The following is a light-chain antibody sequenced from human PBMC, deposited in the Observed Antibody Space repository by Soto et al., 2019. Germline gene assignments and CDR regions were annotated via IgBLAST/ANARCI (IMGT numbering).Light chain of an antibody. CDR1: TSNIGSQT. CDR2: SDD. V-gene: IGLV1-44*01. CDR3: AAWDDSLSAVV. Sequence: QSVLTQPPSASGTPGQRVTISCSGDTSNIGSQTVNWYQQFPGTAPRLLVYSDDQWPSGVPDRFSGSKSGTSASLAISGLRSEDEADYYCAAWDDSLSAVVFGGGTKLTVL. J-gene: IGLJ2*01.